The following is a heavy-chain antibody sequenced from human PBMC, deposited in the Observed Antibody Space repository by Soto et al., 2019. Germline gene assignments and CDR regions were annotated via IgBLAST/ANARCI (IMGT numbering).Heavy chain of an antibody. J-gene: IGHJ3*02. Sequence: SETLSLTCTVYGGSISSSSYYWGWIRQPPGKGLEWIGSIYYSGSTYYNPSLKSRVTISVDTSKNQFSLKLSSVTAADTAVYYCARHIIVARAFDIWGQGTMVTVSS. D-gene: IGHD3-22*01. CDR1: GGSISSSSYY. CDR3: ARHIIVARAFDI. CDR2: IYYSGST. V-gene: IGHV4-39*01.